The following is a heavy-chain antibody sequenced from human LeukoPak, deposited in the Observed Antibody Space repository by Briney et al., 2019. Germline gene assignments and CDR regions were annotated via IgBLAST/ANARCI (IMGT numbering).Heavy chain of an antibody. Sequence: PSETLSLTCAVYGGSFSGYYWSWIRQPPGKGLEWIGEINHSGSTNYNPSLKSRVTISVDTSKNQFSLKLSSVTAADTAVYYCASGSSSWYGGTYYFDYWGQGTLVTVSS. CDR2: INHSGST. CDR1: GGSFSGYY. J-gene: IGHJ4*02. V-gene: IGHV4-34*01. CDR3: ASGSSSWYGGTYYFDY. D-gene: IGHD6-13*01.